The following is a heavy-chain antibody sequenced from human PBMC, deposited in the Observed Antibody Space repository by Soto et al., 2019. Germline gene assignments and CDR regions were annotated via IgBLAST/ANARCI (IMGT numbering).Heavy chain of an antibody. CDR2: IKQDGSEK. V-gene: IGHV3-7*01. J-gene: IGHJ5*02. Sequence: ESGGGLVQPGGSLRLSCAASGFTFSSYWMSWVRQAPGKGLEWVANIKQDGSEKYYVDSVKGRFTISRDNAKNSLYLQMNSLRAEDTAVYYCAREQSYYYGSGIDPWGQGTLVTVSS. CDR3: AREQSYYYGSGIDP. D-gene: IGHD3-10*01. CDR1: GFTFSSYW.